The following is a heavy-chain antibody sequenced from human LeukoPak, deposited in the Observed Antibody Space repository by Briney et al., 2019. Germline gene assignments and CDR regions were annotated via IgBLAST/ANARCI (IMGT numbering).Heavy chain of an antibody. CDR3: AKDCLAGTHGDAFDI. J-gene: IGHJ3*02. CDR1: GFTFSSYA. CDR2: ISGSGGST. V-gene: IGHV3-23*01. D-gene: IGHD6-19*01. Sequence: PGGSLRLSCAASGFTFSSYAMSWVRQAPGKGLEWVSAISGSGGSTYYADSVKGRFTISRDNSKNTLYLQMNSLRAGDTAVYYCAKDCLAGTHGDAFDIWGQGTMVTVSS.